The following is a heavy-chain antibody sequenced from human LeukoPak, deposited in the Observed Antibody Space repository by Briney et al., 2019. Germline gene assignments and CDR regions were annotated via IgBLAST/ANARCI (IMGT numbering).Heavy chain of an antibody. CDR2: IIPIFGTA. CDR3: ARVYYYDSSGYQSYYYYGMDV. J-gene: IGHJ6*02. D-gene: IGHD3-22*01. Sequence: GASVKVSCKASGGTFNSYAITWVRQAPGQGLEWMGGIIPIFGTANYAQKFQGRVTITADESTSTAYMELSSLRSEDTAVYYCARVYYYDSSGYQSYYYYGMDVWGQGTTVTVSS. CDR1: GGTFNSYA. V-gene: IGHV1-69*13.